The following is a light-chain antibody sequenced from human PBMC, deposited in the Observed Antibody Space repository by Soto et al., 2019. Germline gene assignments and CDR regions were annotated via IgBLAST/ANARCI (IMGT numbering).Light chain of an antibody. CDR2: DVS. V-gene: IGLV2-14*01. CDR1: ISDVGGYNY. Sequence: QSALTQPASVSGSPGQSITISCTGTISDVGGYNYVSWYQQHPGKAPKLMIYDVSNRPSGVSNRFSGSKSGNTASLTISGLQVEDEADYYCSSYTSSSPYVVFGGGTKVTVL. CDR3: SSYTSSSPYVV. J-gene: IGLJ2*01.